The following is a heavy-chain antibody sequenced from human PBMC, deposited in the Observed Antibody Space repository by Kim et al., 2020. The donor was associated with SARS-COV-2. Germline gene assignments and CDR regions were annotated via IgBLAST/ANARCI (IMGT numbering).Heavy chain of an antibody. CDR3: ARVLTQMAQFRTSFDY. V-gene: IGHV3-30*01. J-gene: IGHJ4*02. D-gene: IGHD3-9*01. Sequence: SVKGRFTISRDNSKNTLYLQMNSLRAEDTAVYYCARVLTQMAQFRTSFDYWGQGTLVTVSS.